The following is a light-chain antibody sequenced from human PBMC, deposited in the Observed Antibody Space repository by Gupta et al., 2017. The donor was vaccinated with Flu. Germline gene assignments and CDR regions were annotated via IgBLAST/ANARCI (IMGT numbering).Light chain of an antibody. CDR3: QQRSNWPPRALT. CDR1: QSVSSY. V-gene: IGKV3-11*01. J-gene: IGKJ4*01. CDR2: DAS. Sequence: EMVLTQSPATLALSPGERATLSCRASQSVSSYLAWYQQKPGQAPRLLIYDASNRATGIPARFSGIGAGTDFTLTISSLEPEDFAVYYCQQRSNWPPRALTFGGGTKVEIK.